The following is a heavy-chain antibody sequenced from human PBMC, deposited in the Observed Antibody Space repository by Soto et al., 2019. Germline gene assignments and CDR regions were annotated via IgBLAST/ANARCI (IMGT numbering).Heavy chain of an antibody. D-gene: IGHD3-10*01. CDR1: GFTFSSSW. Sequence: EVQLVESGGGLVQPGGSLRLSCAASGFTFSSSWMGWVRQASGKGLEWVANIKPDGSMTYYGESLRGRFTVSRDNGNNLLYLQMHSLRAEERAVYYCARAPSRGGDFDSCGQGTLVTVSS. CDR2: IKPDGSMT. CDR3: ARAPSRGGDFDS. J-gene: IGHJ4*02. V-gene: IGHV3-7*05.